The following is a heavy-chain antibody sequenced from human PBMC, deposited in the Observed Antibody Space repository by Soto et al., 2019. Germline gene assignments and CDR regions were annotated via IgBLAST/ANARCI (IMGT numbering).Heavy chain of an antibody. Sequence: SETLSLTCTVSGGSISSGGYYWSWIRQHPGKGLEWIGYIYYSGSTYYNPSLKSRVTISVDTSKNQFSLKLSSVTAADTAVYYCAREERVLRYFDWSSVIDYWGQGTLVTVSS. CDR3: AREERVLRYFDWSSVIDY. CDR2: IYYSGST. V-gene: IGHV4-31*03. CDR1: GGSISSGGYY. J-gene: IGHJ4*02. D-gene: IGHD3-9*01.